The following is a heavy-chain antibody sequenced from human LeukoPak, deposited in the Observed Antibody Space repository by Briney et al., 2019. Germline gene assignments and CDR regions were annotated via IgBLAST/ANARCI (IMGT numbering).Heavy chain of an antibody. CDR2: INSGGSST. CDR3: ARGNIAAAGNHY. V-gene: IGHV3-74*01. J-gene: IGHJ4*02. D-gene: IGHD6-13*01. CDR1: GFTFSSYW. Sequence: GGSLTLFCAASGFTFSSYWMHWLRHAPGKGLVWVSRINSGGSSTSYAESGNGRFTNSRDNAKNTLKLRMNSVRAEDTSVYYCARGNIAAAGNHYWGQGNVVTVSS.